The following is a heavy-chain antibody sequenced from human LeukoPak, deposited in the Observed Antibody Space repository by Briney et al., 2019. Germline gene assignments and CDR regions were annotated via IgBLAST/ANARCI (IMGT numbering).Heavy chain of an antibody. Sequence: GESLKISCKGSGYSFTSYWIGWVRQMPGKGLEWMGIIYPDDSDARYSPSFQGQVTISVDKSISTAYLQWSSLKASDTAMYYCAIKSSSWPEDAFDIWGQGTMVTVSS. CDR3: AIKSSSWPEDAFDI. CDR2: IYPDDSDA. V-gene: IGHV5-51*01. D-gene: IGHD6-13*01. CDR1: GYSFTSYW. J-gene: IGHJ3*02.